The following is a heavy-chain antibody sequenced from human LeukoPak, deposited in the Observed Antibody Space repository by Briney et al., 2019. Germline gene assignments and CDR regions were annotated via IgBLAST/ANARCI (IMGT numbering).Heavy chain of an antibody. D-gene: IGHD6-19*01. CDR2: IDPSGGST. V-gene: IGHV1-46*01. CDR1: GYTFTSYY. Sequence: GASVKVSCKASGYTFTSYYMHWVRQSPGQGLEWMAIIDPSGGSTSYAQKFQGRVTMTRDTSTSTVYMELSSLRSEDTAVYYCARGRSGWLFDYWGQGTLVTVSS. J-gene: IGHJ4*02. CDR3: ARGRSGWLFDY.